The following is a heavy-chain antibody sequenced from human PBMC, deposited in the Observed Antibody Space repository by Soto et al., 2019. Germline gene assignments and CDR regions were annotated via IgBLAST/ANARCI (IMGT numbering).Heavy chain of an antibody. CDR3: ARGSKDSYPGSRIFDF. J-gene: IGHJ4*02. V-gene: IGHV3-33*01. Sequence: GGSLRLSCAASGFTFSSYGMHWVRQAPGKGLEWVAVIWYDGSNKYYADSVKGRFTISRDNSKNTLYLQMSSLRAEDSAVYYCARGSKDSYPGSRIFDFWGRGTLVTVSS. D-gene: IGHD3-10*01. CDR2: IWYDGSNK. CDR1: GFTFSSYG.